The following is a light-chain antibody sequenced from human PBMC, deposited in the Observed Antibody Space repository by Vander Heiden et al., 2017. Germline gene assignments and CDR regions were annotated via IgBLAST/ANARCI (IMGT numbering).Light chain of an antibody. CDR3: QSYDSSLSGSV. J-gene: IGLJ3*02. CDR2: GNS. Sequence: QSVLTQPPSVSGAPGQRVTISCTGRSSNIGAGYDEHWYQQLPGTAPKLLIYGNSNRPSGVPDRFSGSKSDTSASLAITGLQAEDEADYYCQSYDSSLSGSVFGGGTKLTVL. CDR1: SSNIGAGYD. V-gene: IGLV1-40*01.